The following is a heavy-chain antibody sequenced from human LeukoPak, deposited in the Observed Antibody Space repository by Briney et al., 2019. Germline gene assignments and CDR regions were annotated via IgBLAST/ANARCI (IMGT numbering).Heavy chain of an antibody. Sequence: ASVKVSCKASGYTFTDHYIQWVRQAPGQGLEWMGWINPNSGGTNYAQKFQGWVTMTRDTSISTAYMELSRLRSDDTAVYYCAREMMGEEYLPGIVWGKGTTVTVSS. V-gene: IGHV1-2*04. D-gene: IGHD1-14*01. CDR3: AREMMGEEYLPGIV. CDR1: GYTFTDHY. J-gene: IGHJ6*04. CDR2: INPNSGGT.